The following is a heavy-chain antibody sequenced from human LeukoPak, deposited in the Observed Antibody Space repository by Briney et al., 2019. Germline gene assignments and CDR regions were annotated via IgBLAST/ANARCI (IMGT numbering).Heavy chain of an antibody. D-gene: IGHD2-15*01. J-gene: IGHJ4*02. Sequence: SGGSLRLSCATSGFIFNTHTMHWVRQAPGKGLEYVSTISISGSATYYAISVKGRFTISRDNSKNTLFLQMGSLRVEDMAVYYCAREVPSGGGIDYWGQGTLVTVSS. CDR1: GFIFNTHT. V-gene: IGHV3-64*01. CDR2: ISISGSAT. CDR3: AREVPSGGGIDY.